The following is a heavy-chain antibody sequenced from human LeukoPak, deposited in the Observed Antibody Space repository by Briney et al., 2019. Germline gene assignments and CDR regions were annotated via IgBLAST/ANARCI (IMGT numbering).Heavy chain of an antibody. Sequence: SETLSLTCAVSGGSISSSNWWSWVRQPPGKGLGWIGEIYHSGSTNYNPSLKSRVTISVDKSKNQFSLKLSSVTAADTAVYYCARGGTDYYYGMDVWGQGTTVTVSS. J-gene: IGHJ6*02. CDR1: GGSISSSNW. V-gene: IGHV4-4*02. CDR3: ARGGTDYYYGMDV. CDR2: IYHSGST. D-gene: IGHD2-15*01.